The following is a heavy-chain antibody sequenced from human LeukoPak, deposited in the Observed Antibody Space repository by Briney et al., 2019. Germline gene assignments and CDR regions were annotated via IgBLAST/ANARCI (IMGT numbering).Heavy chain of an antibody. CDR1: GGSFSGYY. V-gene: IGHV4-34*01. CDR2: INHSGST. J-gene: IGHJ5*02. CDR3: ARRPYCSSTSCQFSP. Sequence: PSETLSLTCAVYGGSFSGYYWSWIRQPPGKGLEWIGEINHSGSTNYNPSLKSRVTISVDTSKNQFSLKLSSVTAADTAVYYCARRPYCSSTSCQFSPWGQGTLVTVSS. D-gene: IGHD2-2*01.